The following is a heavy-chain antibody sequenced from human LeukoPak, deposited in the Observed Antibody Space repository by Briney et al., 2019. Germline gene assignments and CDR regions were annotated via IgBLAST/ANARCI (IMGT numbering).Heavy chain of an antibody. CDR1: GGTFSSYA. Sequence: GASVKVSCKASGGTFSSYAISWVRQAPGQGLEWMGWMNPNSGNTGYAQKFQGRVTMTRNTSISTAYMELSRLRSDDTAVYYCARVAEQLVGAPFDYWGQGTLVTVSS. J-gene: IGHJ4*02. CDR2: MNPNSGNT. CDR3: ARVAEQLVGAPFDY. D-gene: IGHD6-6*01. V-gene: IGHV1-8*02.